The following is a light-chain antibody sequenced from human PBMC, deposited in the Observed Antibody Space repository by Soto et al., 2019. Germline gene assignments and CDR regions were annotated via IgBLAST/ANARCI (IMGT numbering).Light chain of an antibody. CDR1: QSISSY. V-gene: IGKV1-39*01. J-gene: IGKJ1*01. CDR3: QQSYSTPGT. CDR2: AAS. Sequence: DIQMTQSPSSLSASVGDRVTITCRASQSISSYLNWYQQKPGKAPKLLIYAASSVQSGVPSRFSGSGSGTDFTLTISSLQPEDVATYYCQQSYSTPGTFGQGTKVEIK.